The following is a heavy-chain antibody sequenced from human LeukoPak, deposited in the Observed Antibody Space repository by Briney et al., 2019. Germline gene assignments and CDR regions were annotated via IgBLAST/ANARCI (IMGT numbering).Heavy chain of an antibody. Sequence: PGRSLRLSCAASGFTFSSYAMHWVRQAPGKGLEWVAVISYDGSNKYYADSVKGRFTISRDNSKNTLYLQMNSLRAEDTAVYYCARGLGYDYGDYLPIFDYWGQGTLVTVSS. D-gene: IGHD4-17*01. CDR1: GFTFSSYA. CDR3: ARGLGYDYGDYLPIFDY. V-gene: IGHV3-30-3*01. J-gene: IGHJ4*02. CDR2: ISYDGSNK.